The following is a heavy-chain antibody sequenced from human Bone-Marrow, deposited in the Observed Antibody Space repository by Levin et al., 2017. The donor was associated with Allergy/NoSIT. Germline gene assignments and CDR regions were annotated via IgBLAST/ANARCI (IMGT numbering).Heavy chain of an antibody. D-gene: IGHD6-25*01. CDR1: VGYISDSTYY. V-gene: IGHV4-39*01. CDR2: MYYNGNT. Sequence: SQTLSLTCSVSVGYISDSTYYWGWIRQPPGKGLEWIGSMYYNGNTYYKSSLKSRVTISVDTSKNLFSLKLTSVTAADTAVYYCAGQAPGIAAAEDYWGQGTLVTVSS. J-gene: IGHJ4*02. CDR3: AGQAPGIAAAEDY.